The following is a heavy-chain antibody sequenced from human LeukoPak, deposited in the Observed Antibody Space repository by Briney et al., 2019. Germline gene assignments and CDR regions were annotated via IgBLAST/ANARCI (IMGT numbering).Heavy chain of an antibody. D-gene: IGHD5-18*01. Sequence: SETLSLTCTVSGFSISSGYYWDWIRQPPGKGLEWIGSIYHSGSTYYNPSLKSRVTISVDTSNNQFSLKLNSVTAADTAVYYCARDPEDTAMVLDYWGQGTLVTVSS. J-gene: IGHJ4*02. CDR1: GFSISSGYY. CDR2: IYHSGST. V-gene: IGHV4-38-2*02. CDR3: ARDPEDTAMVLDY.